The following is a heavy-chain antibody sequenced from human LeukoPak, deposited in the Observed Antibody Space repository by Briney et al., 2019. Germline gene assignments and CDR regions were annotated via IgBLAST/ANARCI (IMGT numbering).Heavy chain of an antibody. V-gene: IGHV3-23*01. CDR2: SGTDGDT. Sequence: GGSLRLSCAASGFSFSSTAMNWVRQAPGKGLEWVSASGTDGDTYYADSVQGRFTISRDNAKNSLSLQLNSLRVEDTAVYCCARGHYDVLAASYKWTPDYWGQGTLVTVSS. CDR1: GFSFSSTA. CDR3: ARGHYDVLAASYKWTPDY. D-gene: IGHD3-9*01. J-gene: IGHJ4*02.